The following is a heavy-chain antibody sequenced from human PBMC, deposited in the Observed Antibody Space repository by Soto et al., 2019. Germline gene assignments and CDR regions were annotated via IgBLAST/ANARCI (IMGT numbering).Heavy chain of an antibody. Sequence: GESLKISCKGSGYSFTSCWIGWVRQMPGKGLEWMGIIYPGDSDTRYSPSFQGQVTTSADKSISTAYLQWSSLKASDTAMYYCARSYYYDSSGYAEYYCHYWGQGTLVTVSS. D-gene: IGHD3-22*01. V-gene: IGHV5-51*01. J-gene: IGHJ4*02. CDR1: GYSFTSCW. CDR2: IYPGDSDT. CDR3: ARSYYYDSSGYAEYYCHY.